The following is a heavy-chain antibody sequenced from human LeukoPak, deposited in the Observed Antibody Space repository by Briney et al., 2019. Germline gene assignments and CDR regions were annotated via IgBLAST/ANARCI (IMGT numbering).Heavy chain of an antibody. J-gene: IGHJ4*02. Sequence: SETLSLTCTVSGGSINSSSYSWGWIRQPPGKGLEWIGSIYYSGSTYYNPSLKSRVTISVDTSKNQFSLKLSSVTAADTAVYYCARVPYDFWSGYSPSWFDYWGQGTLVTVSS. CDR2: IYYSGST. D-gene: IGHD3-3*01. V-gene: IGHV4-39*07. CDR3: ARVPYDFWSGYSPSWFDY. CDR1: GGSINSSSYS.